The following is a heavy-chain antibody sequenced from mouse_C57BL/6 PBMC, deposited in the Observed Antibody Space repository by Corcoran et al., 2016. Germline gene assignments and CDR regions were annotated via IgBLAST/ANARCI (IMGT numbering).Heavy chain of an antibody. V-gene: IGHV1-26*01. D-gene: IGHD2-4*01. CDR2: INPNNGGT. J-gene: IGHJ2*01. Sequence: EVQLQQSGPELVKPGASVKISCKASGYTFTDYYMNWVKQSHGKSLEWIGDINPNNGGTSYNQKFKGKATLTVDKSSSTAYMELRSLTSEDSAVYYCARGECYDYPNYFDYWGQGTTLTVSS. CDR1: GYTFTDYY. CDR3: ARGECYDYPNYFDY.